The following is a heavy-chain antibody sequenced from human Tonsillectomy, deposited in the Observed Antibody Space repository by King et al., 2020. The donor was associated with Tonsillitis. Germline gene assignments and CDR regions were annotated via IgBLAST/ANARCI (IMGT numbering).Heavy chain of an antibody. V-gene: IGHV3-33*08. Sequence: VQLVESGGGVVQPGRSLRLSCAASGFTFSSYGMHWVRQAPGKGLEWVSVIWFDGRNKHYAYSVKGRFTISRDNSKNTVYLQMNSLRAEDTAVYYCARDHYDTSGYNAFDIWGQGTMVTVSS. D-gene: IGHD3-22*01. CDR2: IWFDGRNK. CDR3: ARDHYDTSGYNAFDI. CDR1: GFTFSSYG. J-gene: IGHJ3*02.